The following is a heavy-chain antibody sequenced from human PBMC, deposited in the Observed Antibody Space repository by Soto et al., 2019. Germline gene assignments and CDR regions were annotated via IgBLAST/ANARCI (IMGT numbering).Heavy chain of an antibody. CDR2: ISSGSGSI. Sequence: GGSLRLSCAASEFTFSSYSMNWVCQAPGKGLEWVSYISSGSGSIYYADSVKGRFTISRDNAKNLLYLQMNSLRDEDTAVYYCAREGLRSYYYGMDVWGQGTTVTVSS. D-gene: IGHD4-17*01. J-gene: IGHJ6*02. V-gene: IGHV3-48*02. CDR1: EFTFSSYS. CDR3: AREGLRSYYYGMDV.